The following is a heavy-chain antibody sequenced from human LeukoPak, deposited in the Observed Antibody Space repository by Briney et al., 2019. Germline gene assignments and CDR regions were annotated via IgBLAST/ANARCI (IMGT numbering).Heavy chain of an antibody. J-gene: IGHJ4*02. CDR3: ARPIVSEVVTAIPVYFDY. CDR1: GYTFTSYY. D-gene: IGHD2-21*02. CDR2: ITPSGGTT. V-gene: IGHV1-46*01. Sequence: GASVKVSCKASGYTFTSYYVHWVRQAPGQGLEWMGIITPSGGTTSYAQKLQGRVTMTTDTSTSTAYMELRSLRSDDTAVYYCARPIVSEVVTAIPVYFDYWGQGTLVTVSS.